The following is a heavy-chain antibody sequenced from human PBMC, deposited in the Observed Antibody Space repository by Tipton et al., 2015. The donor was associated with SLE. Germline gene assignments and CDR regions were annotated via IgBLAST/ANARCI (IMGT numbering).Heavy chain of an antibody. Sequence: SLRLSCAASGFTFSSYAMHWVRQAPGKGLEWVAVIWYDGSNKYYADSVKGRFTISRDNSKNTLYLQMNSLRAEDTAVYYCLRSPNYYYGMDVWGQGTTATVSS. J-gene: IGHJ6*02. V-gene: IGHV3-30*04. CDR3: LRSPNYYYGMDV. CDR2: IWYDGSNK. CDR1: GFTFSSYA.